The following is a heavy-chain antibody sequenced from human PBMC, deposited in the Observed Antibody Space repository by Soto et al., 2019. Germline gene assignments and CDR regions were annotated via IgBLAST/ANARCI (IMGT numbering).Heavy chain of an antibody. J-gene: IGHJ2*01. Sequence: QVQLVQSGAEVKKPGSSVKVSCKASGGTFSNYPISWVRQAPGQGLGWMGGIIPIFGTVNYAQKFQGRVTITADESTSTAYMELSSLRSEDTAVYSCARGNHRWLQLWYFDLWGRGTLVTVSS. V-gene: IGHV1-69*12. CDR2: IIPIFGTV. D-gene: IGHD5-12*01. CDR3: ARGNHRWLQLWYFDL. CDR1: GGTFSNYP.